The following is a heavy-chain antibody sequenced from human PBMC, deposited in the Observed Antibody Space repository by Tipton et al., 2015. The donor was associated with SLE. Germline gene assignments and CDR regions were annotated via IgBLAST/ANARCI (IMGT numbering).Heavy chain of an antibody. J-gene: IGHJ4*02. D-gene: IGHD5-12*01. Sequence: SLRLSCAASGFTFANYAMSWVRQAPGKGLEWVSAISGSGDRTYYADSVKSHFTISRDNSKNTLYLQMNSLRVEDTAVNYCAKDLNRVATSPFDYWGQGTLVTVSS. CDR2: ISGSGDRT. CDR3: AKDLNRVATSPFDY. CDR1: GFTFANYA. V-gene: IGHV3-23*01.